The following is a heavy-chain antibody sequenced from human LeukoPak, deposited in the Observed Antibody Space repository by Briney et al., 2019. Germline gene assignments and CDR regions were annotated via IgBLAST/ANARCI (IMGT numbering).Heavy chain of an antibody. CDR2: IKQDGSEK. V-gene: IGHV3-7*01. D-gene: IGHD1-26*01. CDR1: GFTFSSYW. CDR3: AREEWELLRYYYYYMNV. Sequence: GGSLRLSCAAPGFTFSSYWMSWVRQAPGKGLEWVANIKQDGSEKYYVDSVKGRFTISRDNAKNSLYLQMNSLRAEDTAVYYCAREEWELLRYYYYYMNVWGKGTTVTVSS. J-gene: IGHJ6*03.